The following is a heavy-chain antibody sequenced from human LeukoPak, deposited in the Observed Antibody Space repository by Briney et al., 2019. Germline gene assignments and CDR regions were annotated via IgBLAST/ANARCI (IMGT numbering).Heavy chain of an antibody. D-gene: IGHD5-18*01. V-gene: IGHV4-38-2*02. CDR1: GYSISSGYY. CDR3: ARGGDTAMDPSRY. Sequence: SETLSLTCTVSGYSISSGYYWGWIRQPPGKGLEWIGSIYHSGSTYYNPSLKSRVTISVDTSKNQFSLKLSSVTAADTAVYYCARGGDTAMDPSRYWGQGTLVTVSS. J-gene: IGHJ4*02. CDR2: IYHSGST.